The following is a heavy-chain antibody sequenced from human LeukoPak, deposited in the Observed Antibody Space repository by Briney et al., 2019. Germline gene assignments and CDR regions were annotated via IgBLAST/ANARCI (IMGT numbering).Heavy chain of an antibody. D-gene: IGHD1-14*01. Sequence: GGSLTLSCEASGFTFRHSWLSWIRQTPGKGLEWVANIHPDSSDKFYVDSMEGRFTISRDNTKNSLYLQIDNARLDDTGLYYCTRLPRETAGDYWGQGVPVIVSS. CDR2: IHPDSSDK. J-gene: IGHJ4*02. CDR3: TRLPRETAGDY. CDR1: GFTFRHSW. V-gene: IGHV3-7*03.